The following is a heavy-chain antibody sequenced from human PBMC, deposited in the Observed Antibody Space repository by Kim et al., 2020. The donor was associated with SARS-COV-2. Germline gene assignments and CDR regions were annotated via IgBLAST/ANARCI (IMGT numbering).Heavy chain of an antibody. D-gene: IGHD1-26*01. V-gene: IGHV4-59*13. Sequence: SETLSLTCTVSGGSISSYYWSWIRQPPGKGLEWIGYIYYSGSTNYNPSLKSRVTISVDTSKNQFSLKLSSVTAADTAVYYCARWGVGPLLGYFDYWGQGTLVTVSS. CDR1: GGSISSYY. J-gene: IGHJ4*02. CDR3: ARWGVGPLLGYFDY. CDR2: IYYSGST.